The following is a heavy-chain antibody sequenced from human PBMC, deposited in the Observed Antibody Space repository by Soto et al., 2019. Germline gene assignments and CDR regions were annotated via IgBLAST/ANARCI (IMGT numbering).Heavy chain of an antibody. CDR3: ARAPILYSYGDRVRWFDP. J-gene: IGHJ5*02. CDR1: GGSISSGDYY. CDR2: IYYSGST. V-gene: IGHV4-30-4*01. D-gene: IGHD5-18*01. Sequence: PSETLSLTCTVSGGSISSGDYYWSWIRQPPGKGLEWIGYIYYSGSTYYDPSLKSRVTISVDTSKNQFSLKLSSVTAADTAVYYCARAPILYSYGDRVRWFDPWGQGTLVTVSS.